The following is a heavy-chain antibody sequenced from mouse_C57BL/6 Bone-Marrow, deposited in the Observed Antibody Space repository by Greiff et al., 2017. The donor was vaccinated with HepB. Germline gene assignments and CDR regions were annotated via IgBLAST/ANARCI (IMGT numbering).Heavy chain of an antibody. CDR2: IYPGDGDT. CDR3: ARWGAFYAMDY. V-gene: IGHV1-80*01. Sequence: QVQLQQSGAELVKPGASVKISCKASGYAFSSYWMNWVKQRPGKGLEWIGQIYPGDGDTNYNGKFKGKATLTADKSSSTAYMELRSLTSEDSAVYYCARWGAFYAMDYWGQGTSVTVSS. J-gene: IGHJ4*01. CDR1: GYAFSSYW.